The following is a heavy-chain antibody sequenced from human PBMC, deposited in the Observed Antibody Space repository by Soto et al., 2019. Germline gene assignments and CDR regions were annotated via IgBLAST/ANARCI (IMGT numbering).Heavy chain of an antibody. CDR1: GFTFSSYW. J-gene: IGHJ4*02. D-gene: IGHD6-13*01. CDR2: INSDGSTT. Sequence: GGSLRLSCAASGFTFSSYWMHWVRQVPGKGLVWVSRINSDGSTTTYADSVRGRFTISRDNAKNTLYLQMNSLRAEDTAVYYCASGIAAADKDYWGQGTLVTVSS. V-gene: IGHV3-74*01. CDR3: ASGIAAADKDY.